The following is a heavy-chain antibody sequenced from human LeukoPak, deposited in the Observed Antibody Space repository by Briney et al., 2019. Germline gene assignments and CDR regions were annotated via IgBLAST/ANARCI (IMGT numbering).Heavy chain of an antibody. CDR2: IYNRGTT. CDR1: GDSINNNY. J-gene: IGHJ4*02. CDR3: ARHLAVAGRGDFDY. D-gene: IGHD6-19*01. V-gene: IGHV4-59*08. Sequence: SETLSLTCTATGDSINNNYWSWIRQPPGKRLEWIGYIYNRGTTNYNPSLKSRVTISVDTSKNQFSLKLSSVTAADTAVYYCARHLAVAGRGDFDYWGQGTLVTVSS.